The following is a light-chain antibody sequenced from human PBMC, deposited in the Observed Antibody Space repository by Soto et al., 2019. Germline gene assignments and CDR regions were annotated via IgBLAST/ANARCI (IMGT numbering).Light chain of an antibody. CDR2: DVS. CDR1: SSDIGAYNY. V-gene: IGLV2-14*03. Sequence: QSALTQPASVSGSPGQSITISCTGTSSDIGAYNYVSWYQQHPGKAPKLMIYDVSNRPSGVSDRFSGSKSGNTASLTISGLQAEDEADYCCSSYTGSSSLGVFGGGTKLTVL. J-gene: IGLJ2*01. CDR3: SSYTGSSSLGV.